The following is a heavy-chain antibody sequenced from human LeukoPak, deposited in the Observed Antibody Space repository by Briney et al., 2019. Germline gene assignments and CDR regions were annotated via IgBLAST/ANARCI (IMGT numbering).Heavy chain of an antibody. CDR1: GFIFSSYS. J-gene: IGHJ6*02. CDR2: ITGSGKNT. Sequence: GGSLRLSCAASGFIFSSYSMSWVRQAPGKGLEWVSVITGSGKNTYYADSVKGRFTISKDNSKNTVYLQMNDPRVDDTAVYYCAKAASSSWPSYQYGMDVWGQGTTVTVSS. D-gene: IGHD6-13*01. V-gene: IGHV3-23*01. CDR3: AKAASSSWPSYQYGMDV.